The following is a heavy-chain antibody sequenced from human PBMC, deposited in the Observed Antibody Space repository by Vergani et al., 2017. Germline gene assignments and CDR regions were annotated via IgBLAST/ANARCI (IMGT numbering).Heavy chain of an antibody. Sequence: EVQLVESGGDLVQPGGSLRLSCAASGFTFSSYWMSWVRQAPGKGLEWVANIKQDGSEKYYVDSVKGRFTISRDNAKNSLYLQMNSLRAEDTALYYCAKDIFSLEVRGVMDYWGQGTLVTVSS. D-gene: IGHD3-10*01. V-gene: IGHV3-7*03. CDR1: GFTFSSYW. CDR3: AKDIFSLEVRGVMDY. J-gene: IGHJ4*02. CDR2: IKQDGSEK.